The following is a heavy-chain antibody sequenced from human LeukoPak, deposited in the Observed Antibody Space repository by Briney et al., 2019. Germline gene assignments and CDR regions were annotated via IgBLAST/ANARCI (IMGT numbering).Heavy chain of an antibody. V-gene: IGHV1-18*01. J-gene: IGHJ5*02. Sequence: GASVNVSFKASVYTFTSYGISWVRQAPGQGLEWMGWISAYNGNTNYAQKLQGRVTMTTDTSTSTAYMELRSLRSDDTAVCYCARSSGGFWFDPWGQGTLVTVPS. CDR1: VYTFTSYG. D-gene: IGHD3-16*01. CDR3: ARSSGGFWFDP. CDR2: ISAYNGNT.